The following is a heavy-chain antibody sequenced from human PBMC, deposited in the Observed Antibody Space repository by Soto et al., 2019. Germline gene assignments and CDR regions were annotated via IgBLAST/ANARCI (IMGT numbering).Heavy chain of an antibody. D-gene: IGHD2-15*01. J-gene: IGHJ4*02. CDR1: GFTFSSYD. CDR3: ARWSDGFDY. CDR2: IGTAGDT. V-gene: IGHV3-13*01. Sequence: EVQLVESGGGLVQPGGSLRLSCGASGFTFSSYDLHWVRQATGKGLEWVSGIGTAGDTYYAGYVKGRFIMSRDNAKNSLYLQMNSLRACDTAVDYCARWSDGFDYWGQGTLVTVSS.